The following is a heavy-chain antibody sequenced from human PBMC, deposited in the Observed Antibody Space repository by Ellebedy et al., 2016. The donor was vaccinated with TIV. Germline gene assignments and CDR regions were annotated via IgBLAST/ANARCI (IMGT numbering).Heavy chain of an antibody. CDR2: IKLDGSDK. J-gene: IGHJ4*02. D-gene: IGHD1-26*01. V-gene: IGHV3-7*03. Sequence: GGSLRLSXAASGFTFSSHWMSWVRQAPGKGLEWVANIKLDGSDKYYVDSVKGRFTISGDNAENSLNLQMNSLRAEDTAVYYCVRGGGSFDYWGQGTLVTVSS. CDR3: VRGGGSFDY. CDR1: GFTFSSHW.